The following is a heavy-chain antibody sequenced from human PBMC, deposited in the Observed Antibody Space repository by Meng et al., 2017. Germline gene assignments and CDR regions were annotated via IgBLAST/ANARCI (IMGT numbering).Heavy chain of an antibody. D-gene: IGHD6-19*01. CDR3: ARRGIAVGIDY. CDR1: GYTFSRYG. J-gene: IGHJ4*02. Sequence: QVPLLQSGPVVKKPWASLTVACKASGYTFSRYGISWLRQAPGKGLEWMGCINAYNGNTNYAQKLRRRVTMTTNSSTSTAYMEMRSLGSDDAALYYCARRGIAVGIDYWGQGTLVTVSS. CDR2: INAYNGNT. V-gene: IGHV1-18*01.